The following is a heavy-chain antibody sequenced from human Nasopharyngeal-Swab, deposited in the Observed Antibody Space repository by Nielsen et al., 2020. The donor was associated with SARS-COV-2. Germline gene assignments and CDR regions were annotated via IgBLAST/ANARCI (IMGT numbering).Heavy chain of an antibody. D-gene: IGHD3-10*01. Sequence: WIRQPPGKGLEWGAVISYDGSNRYYADSVKGRFTISRDNSKNTLYLQMNGLRAEDTAVYYCAKLSPYYYGSGSSHDAFDIWGQGTMVTVSS. V-gene: IGHV3-30-3*02. CDR3: AKLSPYYYGSGSSHDAFDI. CDR2: ISYDGSNR. J-gene: IGHJ3*02.